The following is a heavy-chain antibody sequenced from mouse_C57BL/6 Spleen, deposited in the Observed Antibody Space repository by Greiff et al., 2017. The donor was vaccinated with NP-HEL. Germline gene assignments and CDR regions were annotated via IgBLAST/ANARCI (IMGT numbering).Heavy chain of an antibody. Sequence: QVQLKESGPGLVAPSQSLSITCTVSGFSLTSYAISWVRQPPGKGLEWLGVIWTGGGTNYNSALNSRLSISKDNSKSQVFLKMNSLQTDDTARYYCARNALYYGSSHWYFDGWGTATTVTVAS. CDR1: GFSLTSYA. J-gene: IGHJ1*03. V-gene: IGHV2-9-1*01. CDR3: ARNALYYGSSHWYFDG. D-gene: IGHD1-1*01. CDR2: IWTGGGT.